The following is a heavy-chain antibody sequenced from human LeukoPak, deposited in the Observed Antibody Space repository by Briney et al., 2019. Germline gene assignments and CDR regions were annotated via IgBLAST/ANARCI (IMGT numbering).Heavy chain of an antibody. CDR3: AKTSDGDWSPPNDY. CDR2: ISGSGRST. Sequence: GSLRLSCAASGFTFSNSAMNWVRQAPGKGLEWVSAISGSGRSTFYADSVKGRFTISRDNSKNTVYLQMISLRAEDTALYYCAKTSDGDWSPPNDYWGQGTLVTVSS. D-gene: IGHD3-9*01. CDR1: GFTFSNSA. V-gene: IGHV3-23*01. J-gene: IGHJ4*02.